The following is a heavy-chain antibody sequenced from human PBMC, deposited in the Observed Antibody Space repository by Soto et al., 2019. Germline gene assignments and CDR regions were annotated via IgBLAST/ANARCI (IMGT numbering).Heavy chain of an antibody. J-gene: IGHJ4*02. V-gene: IGHV1-2*02. Sequence: EDSVKVSCKASGYTFTGYYMHWVLQAPGQGLEWMGWINPNSGGTNYAQKFQGRVTMTRDTSISTAYMELSRLRSDDTAVYYCARDRGAYGAYVYFDYWGQGTLVTVSS. CDR2: INPNSGGT. CDR3: ARDRGAYGAYVYFDY. D-gene: IGHD4-17*01. CDR1: GYTFTGYY.